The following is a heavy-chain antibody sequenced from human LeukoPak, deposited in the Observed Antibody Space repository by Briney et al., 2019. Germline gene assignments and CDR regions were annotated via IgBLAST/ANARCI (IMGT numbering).Heavy chain of an antibody. V-gene: IGHV4-34*01. CDR3: ARGTYLHRGSSSSWYDY. CDR2: INHSGST. J-gene: IGHJ4*02. Sequence: SETLSLTCAVYVGSFSGYHWSWIRQPPGKGLEWIGEINHSGSTNYNPSLKSRVTISVDTSKNQFSLKLSSVTAADTAVYYCARGTYLHRGSSSSWYDYWGQGTLVTVSS. D-gene: IGHD6-13*01. CDR1: VGSFSGYH.